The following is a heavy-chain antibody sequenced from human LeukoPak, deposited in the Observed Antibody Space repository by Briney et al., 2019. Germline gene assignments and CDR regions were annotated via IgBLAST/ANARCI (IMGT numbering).Heavy chain of an antibody. J-gene: IGHJ4*02. CDR1: SDFFSSVTDY. CDR2: GDYSGGT. Sequence: SETLSLTCTVSSDFFSSVTDYWAWIRQPPGKGLEWIASGDYSGGTYYNPSLESRVAISADMSKNQISLKLSSVTAADTALYYCARERGEDYSSGWYKTNFFDTWGQGTRVTVSS. D-gene: IGHD6-19*01. V-gene: IGHV4-39*07. CDR3: ARERGEDYSSGWYKTNFFDT.